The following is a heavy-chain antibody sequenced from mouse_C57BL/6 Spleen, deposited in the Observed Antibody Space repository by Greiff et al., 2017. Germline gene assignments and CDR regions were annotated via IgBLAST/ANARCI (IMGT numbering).Heavy chain of an antibody. CDR1: GFTFSDYY. CDR2: ISNGGGST. Sequence: EVKVVESGGGLVQPGGSLKLSCAASGFTFSDYYMYLVRQTPEKRLEWVAYISNGGGSTYYPDTVKGRFTISRDNAKNTLYLQMSRLKSEDTAMYYCARRRTGLDYWGQGTTLTVSS. V-gene: IGHV5-12*01. D-gene: IGHD4-1*01. CDR3: ARRRTGLDY. J-gene: IGHJ2*01.